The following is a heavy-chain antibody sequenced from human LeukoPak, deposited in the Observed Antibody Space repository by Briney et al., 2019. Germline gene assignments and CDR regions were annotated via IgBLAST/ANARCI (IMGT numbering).Heavy chain of an antibody. CDR3: ARDILYYYDSSHGAFDI. Sequence: GGSLRLSCAASGFTFSSYSMNWVRQAPGKGLERVSSISSSSRYIYYADSVKGRFTISRDNAKNSLYLKMNSLRAEDTAVYYCARDILYYYDSSHGAFDIWGQGTMVTVSS. J-gene: IGHJ3*02. V-gene: IGHV3-21*01. CDR2: ISSSSRYI. CDR1: GFTFSSYS. D-gene: IGHD3-22*01.